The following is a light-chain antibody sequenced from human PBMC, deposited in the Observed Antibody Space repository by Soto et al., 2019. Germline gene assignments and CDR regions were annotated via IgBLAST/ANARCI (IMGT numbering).Light chain of an antibody. CDR3: CSYAGSNILI. CDR2: DVT. J-gene: IGLJ2*01. CDR1: SSDVGGYNY. Sequence: QPVLTQPRSVSGSPGQSVTISCTGTSSDVGGYNYVSWYQRHPGKAPKLIISDVTKRPSGVPDRFSGSKSGNTASLTISGLQAEDEADYDCCSYAGSNILIFGGGTQLTVL. V-gene: IGLV2-11*01.